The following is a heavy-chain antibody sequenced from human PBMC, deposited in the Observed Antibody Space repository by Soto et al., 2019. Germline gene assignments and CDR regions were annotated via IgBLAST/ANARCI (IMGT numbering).Heavy chain of an antibody. D-gene: IGHD3-9*01. CDR2: IYYSGST. J-gene: IGHJ6*02. CDR1: GGSISSGGYY. Sequence: SETLSLTCTVSGGSISSGGYYWSWIRQHPGKGLEWIGYIYYSGSTYYNPSLKSRVTISVDTSKNQFSLKLSSVTAADTAVYYCARERRGYDILTGYRYYYGMDVWGQGTTVTVSS. V-gene: IGHV4-31*03. CDR3: ARERRGYDILTGYRYYYGMDV.